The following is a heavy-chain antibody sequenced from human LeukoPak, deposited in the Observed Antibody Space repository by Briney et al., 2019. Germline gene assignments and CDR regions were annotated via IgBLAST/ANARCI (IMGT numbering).Heavy chain of an antibody. Sequence: GASVKVSCKASGGTFSSYAISWVRQAPGQGLEWMGWISAYNGNTNYAQKLQGRVTMTTDTSTSTAYMELRSLRSDDTAVYYCARQLGIVVVPDYWGQGTLVTVSS. J-gene: IGHJ4*02. D-gene: IGHD2-2*03. CDR3: ARQLGIVVVPDY. CDR1: GGTFSSYA. V-gene: IGHV1-18*01. CDR2: ISAYNGNT.